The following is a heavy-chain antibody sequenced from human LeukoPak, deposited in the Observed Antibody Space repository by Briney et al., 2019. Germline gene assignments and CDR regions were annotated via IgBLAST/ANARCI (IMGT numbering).Heavy chain of an antibody. CDR3: AKDLGGWIQLWIGAFDI. CDR1: GFTFSIYG. Sequence: PGRSLRLSCAASGFTFSIYGMHWVRQAPGKGLERVAVISYDGSNKYYADSVKGRFTISRDNSKNTLYLQMNSLRAEDTAVYYCAKDLGGWIQLWIGAFDIWGQGTMVTVSS. D-gene: IGHD5-18*01. CDR2: ISYDGSNK. J-gene: IGHJ3*02. V-gene: IGHV3-30*18.